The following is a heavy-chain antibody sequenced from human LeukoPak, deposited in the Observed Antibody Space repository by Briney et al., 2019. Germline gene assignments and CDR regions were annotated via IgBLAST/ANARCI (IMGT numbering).Heavy chain of an antibody. J-gene: IGHJ6*03. CDR3: AREERYCSSTSCPVHYYYYYMDV. CDR1: GFTFSSYE. CDR2: ISSSGSTI. V-gene: IGHV3-48*03. D-gene: IGHD2-2*01. Sequence: GGSLRLSCAASGFTFSSYEMTWVRQAPGKGLEWVSYISSSGSTIYYADSVKGRFTISRDNAKNSLYLQMNSLRAEDTAVYYCAREERYCSSTSCPVHYYYYYMDVWGKGTTVTVSS.